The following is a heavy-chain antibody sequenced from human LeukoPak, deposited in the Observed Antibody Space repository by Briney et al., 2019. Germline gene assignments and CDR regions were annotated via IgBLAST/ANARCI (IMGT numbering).Heavy chain of an antibody. CDR1: GGSISSSSYY. D-gene: IGHD6-13*01. J-gene: IGHJ5*02. V-gene: IGHV4-39*07. Sequence: SETLSLTCTVSGGSISSSSYYWGWIRQPPGKGLEWIGSIYYSGSTYYNPSLKSRVTISVDTSKNQFSLKLNSVTAADTAVYCCAREARITYTSSWYGFDPWGQGTLVTVSS. CDR3: AREARITYTSSWYGFDP. CDR2: IYYSGST.